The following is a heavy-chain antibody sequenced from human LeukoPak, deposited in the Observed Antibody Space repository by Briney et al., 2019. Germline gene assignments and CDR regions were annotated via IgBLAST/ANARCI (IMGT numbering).Heavy chain of an antibody. CDR3: ARDAAAAGTYYYYYMDV. V-gene: IGHV4-34*01. J-gene: IGHJ6*03. CDR1: IDSFSNYH. D-gene: IGHD6-13*01. CDR2: VNESGGT. Sequence: SETLSLTCAVYIDSFSNYHWNWIRQTPAKGMEWIGEVNESGGTNISPSLKSRVTISVDTSKNQFSLKLSSVTAADTAVYYCARDAAAAGTYYYYYMDVWGKGTTVTVSS.